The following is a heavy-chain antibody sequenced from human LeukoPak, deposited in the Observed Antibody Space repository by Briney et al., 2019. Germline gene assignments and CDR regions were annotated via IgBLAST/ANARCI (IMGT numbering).Heavy chain of an antibody. D-gene: IGHD2-15*01. Sequence: GGSLRLSCAASGFTFSSYWMHWVRQAPGKGLVWVSRINSDGSSTRYADSVKGRFTISRDNAKNTLYLQMNSLRAEDTAVYYYASGSSGGDYYYMDVWGKGTTVTVSS. CDR2: INSDGSST. CDR3: ASGSSGGDYYYMDV. CDR1: GFTFSSYW. V-gene: IGHV3-74*01. J-gene: IGHJ6*03.